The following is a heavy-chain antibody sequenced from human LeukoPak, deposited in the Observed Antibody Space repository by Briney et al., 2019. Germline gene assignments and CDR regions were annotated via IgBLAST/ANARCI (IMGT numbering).Heavy chain of an antibody. CDR3: ARQYYDILTGPFDY. J-gene: IGHJ4*02. D-gene: IGHD3-9*01. V-gene: IGHV4-61*02. CDR2: IYTSGST. CDR1: GGSISSGSYY. Sequence: SQTLSLTCTVSGGSISSGSYYWSWIRQPAGKGLEWIGRIYTSGSTNYNPSLKSRVTISVDTSKNQFSLKLSSVTAADTAVYYCARQYYDILTGPFDYWGQGTLVTVSS.